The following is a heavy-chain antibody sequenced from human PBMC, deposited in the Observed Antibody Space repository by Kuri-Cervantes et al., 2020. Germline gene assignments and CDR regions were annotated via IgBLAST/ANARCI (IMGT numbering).Heavy chain of an antibody. D-gene: IGHD4-17*01. CDR3: ARAADDDYGDGALGDI. CDR2: INADGRST. Sequence: GESLKISCAASGFTFKNYWMHWVRQTPGKGLVWVSRINADGRSTSYADSVKGRFTISRDNSKNTLYLQMSSLRAEDTAVYYCARAADDDYGDGALGDIWGQGTMVTVSS. J-gene: IGHJ3*02. V-gene: IGHV3-74*01. CDR1: GFTFKNYW.